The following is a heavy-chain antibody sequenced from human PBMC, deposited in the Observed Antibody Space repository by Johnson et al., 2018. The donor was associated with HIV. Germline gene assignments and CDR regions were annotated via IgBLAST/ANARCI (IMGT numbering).Heavy chain of an antibody. J-gene: IGHJ3*02. D-gene: IGHD1-26*01. CDR1: GFTFSSYG. CDR3: AKGGQWELLAAFDI. CDR2: IWYDGSNK. Sequence: HVQLVESGGGVVQPGRSLRLSCAASGFTFSSYGMHWVRQAPGKGLEWVAVIWYDGSNKYYVDSVKGRFTISRDNSKNTLYLQMNSLRAEDTAVYCCAKGGQWELLAAFDIWGQGTMVTVSS. V-gene: IGHV3-33*06.